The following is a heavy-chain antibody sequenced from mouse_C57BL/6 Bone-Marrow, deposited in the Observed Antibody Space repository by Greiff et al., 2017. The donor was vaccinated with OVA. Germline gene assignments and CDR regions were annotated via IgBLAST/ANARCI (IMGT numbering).Heavy chain of an antibody. CDR1: GYTFTDYY. J-gene: IGHJ1*03. D-gene: IGHD1-1*01. CDR3: ARDYGSSPDWYFDV. V-gene: IGHV1-19*01. CDR2: INPYNGGT. Sequence: EVQLQQSGPVLVKPGASVKMSCKASGYTFTDYYMNWVKQSHGKSLEWIGVINPYNGGTSYNQKFKGKATLTVDKSSSTAYMELNSLTSEDSAVYYCARDYGSSPDWYFDVWGTGTTVTVSS.